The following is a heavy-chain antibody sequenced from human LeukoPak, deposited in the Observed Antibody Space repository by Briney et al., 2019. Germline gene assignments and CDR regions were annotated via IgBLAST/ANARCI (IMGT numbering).Heavy chain of an antibody. CDR2: ISASGGTT. CDR1: GFTFSSYA. CDR3: AKDRDSSRRGVDY. V-gene: IGHV3-23*01. D-gene: IGHD2-21*02. Sequence: GGSLRLSCAASGFTFSSYAMSWVRQAPGKGLEWVSAISASGGTTYYADSVKGRFTISRDNSKNTLYLQMNSLRAADTAVYYCAKDRDSSRRGVDYWGQGTLVTVSS. J-gene: IGHJ4*02.